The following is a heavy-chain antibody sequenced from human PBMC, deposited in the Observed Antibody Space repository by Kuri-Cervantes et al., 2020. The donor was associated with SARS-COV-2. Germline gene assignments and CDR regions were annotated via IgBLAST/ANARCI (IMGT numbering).Heavy chain of an antibody. D-gene: IGHD6-13*01. J-gene: IGHJ3*02. CDR2: IYSGGSST. CDR1: GFTFSSYA. V-gene: IGHV3-23*03. Sequence: GESLKISCAASGFTFSSYAMSWVRQAPGKGLEWVSVIYSGGSSTYYADSVKGRFTISRDNSKNTLYLQMNSLRAEDMAVYYCAAALIDAFDIWGQGTMVTVSS. CDR3: AAALIDAFDI.